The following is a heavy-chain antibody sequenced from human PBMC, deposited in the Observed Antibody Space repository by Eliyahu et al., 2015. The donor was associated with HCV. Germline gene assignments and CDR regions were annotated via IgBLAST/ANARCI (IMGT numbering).Heavy chain of an antibody. Sequence: QVQLQESGPGLVKPSQTLSLTCTVSGGSISSGGYXWSWIRQHPGKGLEWIGYIYYSGSTYYNPSLKSRVTISVDTSKNQFSLKLSSVTAADTAVYYCARDRAGYGGNLRGSFMPFDYWGQGTLVTVSS. V-gene: IGHV4-31*03. J-gene: IGHJ4*02. CDR2: IYYSGST. D-gene: IGHD4-23*01. CDR1: GGSISSGGYX. CDR3: ARDRAGYGGNLRGSFMPFDY.